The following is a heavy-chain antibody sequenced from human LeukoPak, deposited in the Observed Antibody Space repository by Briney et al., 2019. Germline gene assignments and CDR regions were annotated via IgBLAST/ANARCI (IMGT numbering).Heavy chain of an antibody. CDR3: ARNENSGWGYFDY. V-gene: IGHV3-48*02. J-gene: IGHJ4*02. Sequence: TGGSLRLSCAASGFIFSDYSMSWVRQTPGKGLEWVAYISSGGSTIYYADSVRGRFTISRDSATNSLYLQMNSLGDEDTAVYYCARNENSGWGYFDYWGQGTLVTVSS. CDR1: GFIFSDYS. D-gene: IGHD5-12*01. CDR2: ISSGGSTI.